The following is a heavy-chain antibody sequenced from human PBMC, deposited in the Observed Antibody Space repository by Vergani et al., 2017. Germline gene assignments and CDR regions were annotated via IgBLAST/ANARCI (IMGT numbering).Heavy chain of an antibody. CDR2: ISGSGGST. J-gene: IGHJ6*02. V-gene: IGHV3-23*01. CDR1: GFTFNHYA. D-gene: IGHD5-12*01. CDR3: AKANPRNNGYDYLYYYHAMDV. Sequence: EVQLLESGGDLVQPGGSLRLSCAASGFTFNHYAMNWVRQAPGKGLEGVSGISGSGGSTYYAGSVKGRFTISRDSSKNTLYLQMNSLSAGDTAVYYCAKANPRNNGYDYLYYYHAMDVWGQGTTVTVSS.